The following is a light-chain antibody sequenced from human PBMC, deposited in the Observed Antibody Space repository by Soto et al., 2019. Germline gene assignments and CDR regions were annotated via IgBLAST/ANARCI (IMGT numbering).Light chain of an antibody. CDR2: SNN. V-gene: IGLV1-44*01. CDR1: SSNIGSNT. J-gene: IGLJ1*01. Sequence: QSVLTQPPSASGTPGQRVTISCSGSSSNIGSNTVNWYQQLPGTAPKLRMYSNNQRPSGVPDRFSGSKSGTSASLAISGLQSEDEADYYCAAWDDSLDGYVFGPGTKLTVL. CDR3: AAWDDSLDGYV.